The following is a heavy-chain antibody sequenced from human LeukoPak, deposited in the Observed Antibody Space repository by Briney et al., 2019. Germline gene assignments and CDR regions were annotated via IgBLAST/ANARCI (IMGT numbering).Heavy chain of an antibody. J-gene: IGHJ4*02. V-gene: IGHV4-59*01. D-gene: IGHD3-22*01. CDR3: ARESPTYYYDSSGYFFDY. CDR1: GGSISSYY. Sequence: SETLSLTCTVSGGSISSYYWSWIRQPPGKGLEWIGYIYYSGSTNYNPSLKSRVTISVDTSKNQFSLKLSSVTAADTAVFYCARESPTYYYDSSGYFFDYWGQGTLVTVSS. CDR2: IYYSGST.